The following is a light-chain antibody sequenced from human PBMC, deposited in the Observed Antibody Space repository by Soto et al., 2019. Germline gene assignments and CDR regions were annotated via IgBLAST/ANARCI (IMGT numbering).Light chain of an antibody. J-gene: IGLJ2*01. CDR1: SSDVGGYNY. CDR3: SSYTSSSTVV. V-gene: IGLV2-14*01. Sequence: QSALTQPASVSGSPGQSITISCTGTSSDVGGYNYVSGYQQHLCKAPKLMIYEVSNRPSGVSNRFSGSKSGNTASLTISGHQAEDEADYYCSSYTSSSTVVFGGGTKLTVL. CDR2: EVS.